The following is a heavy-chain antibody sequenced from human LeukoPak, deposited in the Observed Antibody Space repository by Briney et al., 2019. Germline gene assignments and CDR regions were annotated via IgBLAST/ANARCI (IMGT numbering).Heavy chain of an antibody. J-gene: IGHJ6*02. D-gene: IGHD6-13*01. V-gene: IGHV3-48*03. CDR3: ARDQQQMGSVFLYYYGMDV. CDR1: GFTFRTYE. CDR2: ISSTSAVI. Sequence: QPGGSLRLSCAASGFTFRTYEMHWVRQAPGKGLEWVAYISSTSAVILYADSVKGRFTISRDNAKNSLYLQMNSLRAEDTAVYYCARDQQQMGSVFLYYYGMDVWGQGTTVTVSS.